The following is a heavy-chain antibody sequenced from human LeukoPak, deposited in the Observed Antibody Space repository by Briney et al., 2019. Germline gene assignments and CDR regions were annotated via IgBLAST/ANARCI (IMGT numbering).Heavy chain of an antibody. J-gene: IGHJ4*02. Sequence: ASVKVSCKASGYTFTSYYMHWVRQAPGQGLEWMGIINPSGGSTSYAQKFQGRVTMTRDMSTSTVYMELSSLRSEDTAVYYCARDYYDSSGYSDDTPSPPTCWGQGTLVTVSS. D-gene: IGHD3-22*01. CDR3: ARDYYDSSGYSDDTPSPPTC. CDR2: INPSGGST. CDR1: GYTFTSYY. V-gene: IGHV1-46*01.